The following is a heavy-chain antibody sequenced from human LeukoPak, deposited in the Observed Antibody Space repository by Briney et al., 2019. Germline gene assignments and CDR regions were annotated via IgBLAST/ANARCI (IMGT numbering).Heavy chain of an antibody. D-gene: IGHD3-10*01. V-gene: IGHV1-2*02. J-gene: IGHJ3*02. CDR3: ARNLWFGESSDAFDM. CDR1: GYPFTSYG. CDR2: INPKSGGT. Sequence: ASVKVSCKASGYPFTSYGISWVRQAPGQGLEWMGWINPKSGGTNYAQKFQGRVTMTRDTSISTAYMDMSSLRSDDTAVYYCARNLWFGESSDAFDMWGQGTMVTVSS.